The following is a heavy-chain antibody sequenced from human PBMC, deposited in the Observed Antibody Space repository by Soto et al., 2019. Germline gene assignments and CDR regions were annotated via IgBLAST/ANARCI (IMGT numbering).Heavy chain of an antibody. CDR2: INPSGGST. J-gene: IGHJ4*02. CDR3: GRDYSSSWEFDY. Sequence: ASVKVSCKTSGYTFTSYYMHWVRQAPGQGLEWMGIINPSGGSTSYAQKFQGRVTMTRDTSTSTVYMELSSLRSEDTAVYYCGRDYSSSWEFDYWGQGTLVTVSS. V-gene: IGHV1-46*01. D-gene: IGHD6-13*01. CDR1: GYTFTSYY.